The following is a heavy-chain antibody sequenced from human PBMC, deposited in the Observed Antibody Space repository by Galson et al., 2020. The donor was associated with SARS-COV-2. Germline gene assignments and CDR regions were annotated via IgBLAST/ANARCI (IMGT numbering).Heavy chain of an antibody. V-gene: IGHV3-15*01. D-gene: IGHD3-22*01. Sequence: GGSLRLSCAASGFTFKNAWMNWVRQAPGKGLEWVGRIKNKPDGGTTDYGPPVKGRFSISRDDSRDTVYLQMNSLRIEDTAVYHCSTGYNYDSSGGYEDFYFYSMDVWGKGTTVTVSS. CDR2: IKNKPDGGTT. CDR1: GFTFKNAW. J-gene: IGHJ6*04. CDR3: STGYNYDSSGGYEDFYFYSMDV.